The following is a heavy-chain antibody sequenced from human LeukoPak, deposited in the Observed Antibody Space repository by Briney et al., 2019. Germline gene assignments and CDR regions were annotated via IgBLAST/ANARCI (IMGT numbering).Heavy chain of an antibody. CDR3: ARVSRIVVVPAAIRYFDY. V-gene: IGHV1-46*01. Sequence: ASVKVSCKASGYTFTRYFMHWVRQAPGQGLEWMGIINPSGGSTNYAQEFQGRVTMTRDTSTSTVHMELSSLRSEDTAMYHCARVSRIVVVPAAIRYFDYWGQGTLVTVSS. D-gene: IGHD2-2*02. CDR1: GYTFTRYF. CDR2: INPSGGST. J-gene: IGHJ4*02.